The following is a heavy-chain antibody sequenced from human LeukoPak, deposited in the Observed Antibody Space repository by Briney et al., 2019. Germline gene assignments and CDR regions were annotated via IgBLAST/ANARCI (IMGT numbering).Heavy chain of an antibody. D-gene: IGHD5-18*01. J-gene: IGHJ4*02. CDR3: ARAPHTPKYSYHQLVDY. V-gene: IGHV1-8*01. Sequence: ASVKVSCKASGYTFTSYDINWVRQATGQGLEWMGWMNPNSGNTGYAQKFQGRVTMTRNTSISTAYMELSSLRSEDTAVYYCARAPHTPKYSYHQLVDYWGQGTLVTVSS. CDR2: MNPNSGNT. CDR1: GYTFTSYD.